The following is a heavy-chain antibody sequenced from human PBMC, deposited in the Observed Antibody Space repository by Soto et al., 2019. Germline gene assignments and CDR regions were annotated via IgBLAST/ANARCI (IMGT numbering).Heavy chain of an antibody. CDR3: ARVRGGYYGSSSWGP. CDR1: GGTFSSYA. Sequence: QVQLVQSGAEVKKPGSSVKVSCKASGGTFSSYAISWVRQAPGQGLEWMGGIIPIFGTANYAQKFQGRVTINADESTSTAYMELRRLRSEDTAVYYCARVRGGYYGSSSWGPWGQGTLVTVSS. J-gene: IGHJ5*02. V-gene: IGHV1-69*01. D-gene: IGHD3-10*01. CDR2: IIPIFGTA.